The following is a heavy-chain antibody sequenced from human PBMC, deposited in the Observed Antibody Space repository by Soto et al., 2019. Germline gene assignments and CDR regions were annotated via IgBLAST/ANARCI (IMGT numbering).Heavy chain of an antibody. Sequence: GGSLRLSCAASGFTFSSYGMHWVRQAPGKGLEWVAVISYDGSNKYYADSVKGRFTISRDNSKNTLYLQMNSLRAEDTAVYYCAKGQYYYDSLYFDYWGQGTLVTVS. J-gene: IGHJ4*02. CDR1: GFTFSSYG. CDR3: AKGQYYYDSLYFDY. CDR2: ISYDGSNK. V-gene: IGHV3-30*18. D-gene: IGHD3-22*01.